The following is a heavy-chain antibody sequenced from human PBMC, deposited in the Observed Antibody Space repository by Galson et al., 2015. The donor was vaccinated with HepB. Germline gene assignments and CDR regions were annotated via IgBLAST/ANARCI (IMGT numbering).Heavy chain of an antibody. CDR3: ARGILWGTSNRIDH. CDR1: GGSISSFY. V-gene: IGHV4-59*01. Sequence: SETLSLTCTVAGGSISSFYWTWIRQPPGEGLEWIGQIYYSGSTTYNPSLKSRVTISIDTSKNQFSLKMSSVTAADTAVYYCARGILWGTSNRIDHWGQGTLVTVSS. CDR2: IYYSGST. J-gene: IGHJ4*02. D-gene: IGHD1-1*01.